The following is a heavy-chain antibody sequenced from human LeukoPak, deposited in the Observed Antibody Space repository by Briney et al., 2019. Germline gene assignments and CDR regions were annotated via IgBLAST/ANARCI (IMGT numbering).Heavy chain of an antibody. CDR1: GDSVSSNSAA. D-gene: IGHD6-19*01. J-gene: IGHJ4*02. CDR2: TYYRSKWYN. CDR3: ARYSSGWYDPFDYFDY. V-gene: IGHV6-1*01. Sequence: SQTLSLTCAISGDSVSSNSAAWNWIRQSPSRGLEWLGRTYYRSKWYNDYAVSVKSRIAINPDTSKNQFSLQLNSVTPEDTAVYYCARYSSGWYDPFDYFDYWGQGTLVTVSS.